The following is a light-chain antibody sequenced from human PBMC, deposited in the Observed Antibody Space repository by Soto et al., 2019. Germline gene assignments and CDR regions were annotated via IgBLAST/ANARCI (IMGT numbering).Light chain of an antibody. Sequence: EIVLSPSPSTQSLSPRETATLSRTASQSVSSRYLAWYQQKPGQAPRLLIYGASTRDVDVPDRFSGSGSGTDFTLTISRLEPEDFAVYYCQQYDGSLITFGPGTKVDI. CDR2: GAS. CDR1: QSVSSRY. J-gene: IGKJ3*01. CDR3: QQYDGSLIT. V-gene: IGKV3-20*01.